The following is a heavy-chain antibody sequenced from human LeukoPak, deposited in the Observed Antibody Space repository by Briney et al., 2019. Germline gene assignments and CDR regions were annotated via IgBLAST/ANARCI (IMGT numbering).Heavy chain of an antibody. CDR3: ARDLQGSYYYGMDV. V-gene: IGHV3-74*01. D-gene: IGHD2-15*01. Sequence: GGSLRLSCAASGFTFSTYWMHWVRQAPGKGLVWVSRINSDGSSTSYADSVKGRFTISRDNAKNTLYLQMNNLRAEDTAVYYCARDLQGSYYYGMDVWGQGTTVIVSS. CDR2: INSDGSST. J-gene: IGHJ6*02. CDR1: GFTFSTYW.